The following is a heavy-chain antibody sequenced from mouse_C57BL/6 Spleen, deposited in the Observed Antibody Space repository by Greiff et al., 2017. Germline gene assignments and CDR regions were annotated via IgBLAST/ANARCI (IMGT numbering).Heavy chain of an antibody. CDR3: AKALLRSWYFDV. CDR1: GYAFSSYW. J-gene: IGHJ1*03. Sequence: QVQLQQSGAELVKPGASVKISCTASGYAFSSYWMNWVKQRPGKGLEWIGQIYPGDGDTNYNGKFKGKATLTADKSSSTAYMQLSSLTSEDSAVYFCAKALLRSWYFDVWGTGTTVTVSS. D-gene: IGHD1-1*01. CDR2: IYPGDGDT. V-gene: IGHV1-80*01.